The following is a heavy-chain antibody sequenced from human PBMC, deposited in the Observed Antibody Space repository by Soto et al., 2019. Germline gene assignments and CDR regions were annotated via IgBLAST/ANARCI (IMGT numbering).Heavy chain of an antibody. CDR1: GGTFGNSA. Sequence: QVQLVQSGAEVKKPGSSVNVSCKTSGGTFGNSAVTWVRQAPGQGLEWLGGIVPMFGTANYAQKFQGRVTLTADESTITAYMEVSSLNTDDTAVYYCARDGDPQSAFWSGPLGGGRFDPWGQGTLVTVSS. CDR3: ARDGDPQSAFWSGPLGGGRFDP. V-gene: IGHV1-69*12. CDR2: IVPMFGTA. D-gene: IGHD3-3*01. J-gene: IGHJ5*02.